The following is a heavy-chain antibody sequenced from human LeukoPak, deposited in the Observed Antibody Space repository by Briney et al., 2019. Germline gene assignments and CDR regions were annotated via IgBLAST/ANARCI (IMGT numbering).Heavy chain of an antibody. J-gene: IGHJ4*02. CDR2: IYYSGGT. V-gene: IGHV4-61*01. CDR3: VTMDPPQYSYGSSFDH. Sequence: SETLSLTCTVSGGSVSSGSYYWSWIRQPPGKGLEWIGYIYYSGGTNYNPSLKSRVTISVDTSKNQVSLNLRSVTAADTAVYYCVTMDPPQYSYGSSFDHWGQGTLVTVSS. CDR1: GGSVSSGSYY. D-gene: IGHD5-18*01.